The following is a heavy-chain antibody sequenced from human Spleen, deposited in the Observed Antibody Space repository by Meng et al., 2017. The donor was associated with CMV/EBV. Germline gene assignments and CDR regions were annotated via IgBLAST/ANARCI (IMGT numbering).Heavy chain of an antibody. D-gene: IGHD3-16*01. J-gene: IGHJ6*02. CDR1: GFTFSSYA. CDR2: ISYDGSNK. V-gene: IGHV3-30-3*01. Sequence: GGSLRLSCAASGFTFSSYAMHWVRQAPGKGLEWVAVISYDGSNKYYADSVKGRFTISRDNSKNTLYLQMNSLRAEDTAVYYCARALGGYLYGMDVWGQGTTVTVSS. CDR3: ARALGGYLYGMDV.